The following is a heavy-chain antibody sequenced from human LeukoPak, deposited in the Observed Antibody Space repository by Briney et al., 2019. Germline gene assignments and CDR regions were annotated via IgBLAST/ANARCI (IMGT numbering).Heavy chain of an antibody. J-gene: IGHJ4*02. CDR1: GGSISSGDYY. D-gene: IGHD1-26*01. Sequence: SQTLSLTCTVSGGSISSGDYYWSWIRQPPGKGLEWTGYIYYSGHTYYNPSLKSRISMSVDTSKNQFSLKLSSVTAADTAVYYCARAFRVPTSAKIFDFWGQGTLVTVSS. V-gene: IGHV4-30-4*01. CDR3: ARAFRVPTSAKIFDF. CDR2: IYYSGHT.